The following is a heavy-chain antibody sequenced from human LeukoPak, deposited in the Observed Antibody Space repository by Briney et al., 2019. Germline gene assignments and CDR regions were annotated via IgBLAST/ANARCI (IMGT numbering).Heavy chain of an antibody. CDR2: INWNGGST. V-gene: IGHV3-20*04. Sequence: PGGSLRLSCAASGFIFDDYGMSWVRQAPGKGLEWVSGINWNGGSTGYADSVKGRFTISRDNAKNSLYLQMNSLRAEDTALYYCARDNTYYYDSSGYTSDAFDIWGQGTMVTVSS. D-gene: IGHD3-22*01. J-gene: IGHJ3*02. CDR1: GFIFDDYG. CDR3: ARDNTYYYDSSGYTSDAFDI.